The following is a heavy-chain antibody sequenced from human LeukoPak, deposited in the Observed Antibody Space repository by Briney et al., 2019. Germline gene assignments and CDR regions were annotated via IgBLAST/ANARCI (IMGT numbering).Heavy chain of an antibody. V-gene: IGHV3-15*01. CDR2: FKSRTDGGTT. J-gene: IGHJ4*02. D-gene: IGHD1-26*01. Sequence: PGGSLRLSCAASGFTFSNAWMNWVRQAPGKGLEWVDRFKSRTDGGTTDYAAPVKGRFTISRDDSKNTLYLQMNSLKTEDTAVYYCTTGASGSYYVFEYWGQGTLVTVSS. CDR1: GFTFSNAW. CDR3: TTGASGSYYVFEY.